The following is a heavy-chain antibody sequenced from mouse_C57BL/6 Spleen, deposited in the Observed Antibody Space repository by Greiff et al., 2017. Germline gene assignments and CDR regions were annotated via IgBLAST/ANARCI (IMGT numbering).Heavy chain of an antibody. Sequence: VKLQQSGPELVKPGASVKISCKASGYAFSSSWMNWVKQRPGKGLEWIGRIYPGDGDTNYNGKFKGKATLTADTSSSTAYMQLSSLTSEDSAVYFCAGYSNSYWCFDGWGTGTPVTVSS. CDR3: AGYSNSYWCFDG. CDR2: IYPGDGDT. CDR1: GYAFSSSW. J-gene: IGHJ1*03. D-gene: IGHD2-5*01. V-gene: IGHV1-82*01.